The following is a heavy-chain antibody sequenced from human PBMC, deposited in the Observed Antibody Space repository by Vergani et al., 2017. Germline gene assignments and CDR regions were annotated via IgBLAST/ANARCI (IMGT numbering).Heavy chain of an antibody. J-gene: IGHJ2*01. Sequence: QVQLQQWGAGLLKPSETLSLTCAVYGGSFSGYYWSWIRQPPGKGLEWIGEINHSGSTNYNPSLKSRVTISVDTSKNQFSLKMSSVTAADTAVYYWAGRPGRVRGANWYFELWGRGTLVTVSS. CDR2: INHSGST. CDR1: GGSFSGYY. V-gene: IGHV4-34*01. CDR3: AGRPGRVRGANWYFEL. D-gene: IGHD3-10*01.